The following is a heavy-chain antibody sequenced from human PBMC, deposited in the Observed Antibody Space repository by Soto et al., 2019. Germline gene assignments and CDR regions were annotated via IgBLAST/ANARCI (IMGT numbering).Heavy chain of an antibody. J-gene: IGHJ6*02. V-gene: IGHV1-69*13. D-gene: IGHD6-13*01. CDR2: IITIFGTA. CDR1: GGTFSSYA. Sequence: SVKVSCKASGGTFSSYAISWVRQAPGQGLEWMGGIITIFGTANYAQKFQGRVTITADESTSTAYMELSSLRSEDTAVYYCARGSWSDFYYYGMDVWGQGTTVTVSS. CDR3: ARGSWSDFYYYGMDV.